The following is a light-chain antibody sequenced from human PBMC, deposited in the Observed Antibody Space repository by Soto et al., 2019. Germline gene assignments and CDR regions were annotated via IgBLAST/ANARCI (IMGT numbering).Light chain of an antibody. CDR3: QQRSNWPRGT. Sequence: EIVLTQSPGTLCLSPGERATLSCRASQSVSGSYLAWYQQKPGQAPRLLIYGASSRATGTPDRFSGSGSGTDFTLSISRLEPEDFAVYYCQQRSNWPRGTFGQGTKLEIK. CDR2: GAS. V-gene: IGKV3D-20*02. J-gene: IGKJ2*01. CDR1: QSVSGSY.